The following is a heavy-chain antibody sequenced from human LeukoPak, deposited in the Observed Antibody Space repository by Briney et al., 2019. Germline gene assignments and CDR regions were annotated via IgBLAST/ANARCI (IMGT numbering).Heavy chain of an antibody. V-gene: IGHV4-34*01. D-gene: IGHD2/OR15-2a*01. CDR2: INHSGST. CDR1: GGSFSGYY. Sequence: SETLSLTCAVYGGSFSGYYWSWIRQPPGKGLGWIGEINHSGSTTYNPSLKSRVTISVDTSKNQFSLKLSSVTAADTAVYYCARLTPTTLSLYYYYMDVWGKGTTVTVSS. CDR3: ARLTPTTLSLYYYYMDV. J-gene: IGHJ6*03.